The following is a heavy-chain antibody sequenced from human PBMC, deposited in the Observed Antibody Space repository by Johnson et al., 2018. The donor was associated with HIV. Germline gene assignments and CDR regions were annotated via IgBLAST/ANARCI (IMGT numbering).Heavy chain of an antibody. CDR3: ASRVVGLRSVDI. D-gene: IGHD2-15*01. Sequence: VQLVESGGGVVQPGRSLRLSCAASGFTFSSYDMHWVRQATGKGLEWVSAIGTAGDTYYPGSVKGRFTISRENAKNSLYLQMNSLRAGDTAGYYWASRVVGLRSVDIWGQGTVVTVSS. CDR2: IGTAGDT. J-gene: IGHJ3*02. CDR1: GFTFSSYD. V-gene: IGHV3-13*01.